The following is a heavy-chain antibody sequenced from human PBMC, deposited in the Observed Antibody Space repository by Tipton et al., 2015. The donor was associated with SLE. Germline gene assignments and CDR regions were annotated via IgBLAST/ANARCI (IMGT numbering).Heavy chain of an antibody. Sequence: SLRLSCEASGFTLSNFWMNWIRQAPGKGLEWVANIRQDGSGGSYVDSVKGRFSISRDNVKNSLYLEMNSLRVEDTAVYYCARDVLRGRNQMALDIWGQGTIVTVPS. CDR2: IRQDGSGG. V-gene: IGHV3-7*01. D-gene: IGHD3-10*01. CDR1: GFTLSNFW. CDR3: ARDVLRGRNQMALDI. J-gene: IGHJ3*02.